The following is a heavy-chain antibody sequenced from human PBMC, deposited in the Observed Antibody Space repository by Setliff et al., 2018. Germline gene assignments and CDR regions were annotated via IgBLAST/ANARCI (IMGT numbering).Heavy chain of an antibody. Sequence: GGSLRLSCAASGFSFSNYAMSWVRQTPRKGLEWVSAISGSGDGDKTHYADSAKGRFTISRDNSRNTLYLQMTGLRTDDTALYYCATLYPWDPDAFDLWGQGTMVTVSS. J-gene: IGHJ3*01. CDR2: ISGSGDGDKT. V-gene: IGHV3-23*01. CDR1: GFSFSNYA. CDR3: ATLYPWDPDAFDL. D-gene: IGHD3-16*01.